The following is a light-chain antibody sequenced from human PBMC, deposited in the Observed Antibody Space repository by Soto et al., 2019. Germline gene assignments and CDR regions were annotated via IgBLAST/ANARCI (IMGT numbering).Light chain of an antibody. CDR1: QSVSSY. Sequence: EIVLTQSPATLSLSPGERATLSCRASQSVSSYLAWYQQKPGQAPRLLIYDASNRATGIPARFSGSGSGTDFNLTISCLEPEDFAVYHCQQRSNWPTFGGGTKVEIK. CDR3: QQRSNWPT. V-gene: IGKV3-11*01. CDR2: DAS. J-gene: IGKJ4*01.